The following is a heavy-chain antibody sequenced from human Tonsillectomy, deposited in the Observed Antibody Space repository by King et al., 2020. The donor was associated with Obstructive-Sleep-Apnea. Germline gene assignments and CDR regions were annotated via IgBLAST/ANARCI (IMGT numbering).Heavy chain of an antibody. CDR3: AKVFCSGGGCYYGYFDY. Sequence: QLVQSGGGVVQPGRSLRLSCAASGFTFNSYGMHWVRQAPGKGLEWVAFISEDGNNKYYADSVKGRFTISRDNSKNTLYLQMNSLRAEDTAVYYCAKVFCSGGGCYYGYFDYWGQGTLVIVSS. CDR2: ISEDGNNK. J-gene: IGHJ4*02. CDR1: GFTFNSYG. V-gene: IGHV3-30*18. D-gene: IGHD2-15*01.